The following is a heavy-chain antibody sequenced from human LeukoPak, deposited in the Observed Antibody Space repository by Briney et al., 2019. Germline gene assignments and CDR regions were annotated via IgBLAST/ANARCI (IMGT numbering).Heavy chain of an antibody. CDR3: ARTNYYDSSGYPFDY. V-gene: IGHV3-23*01. D-gene: IGHD3-22*01. CDR2: INGSGGST. Sequence: GGSLRLSCAASGFTFSRHAMSWVRQAPGKGLEWVSGINGSGGSTDYAESVKGRFTISRDNSKNTLYLQMNSLRVEDTAVYYCARTNYYDSSGYPFDYWGQGTLVTVSS. J-gene: IGHJ4*02. CDR1: GFTFSRHA.